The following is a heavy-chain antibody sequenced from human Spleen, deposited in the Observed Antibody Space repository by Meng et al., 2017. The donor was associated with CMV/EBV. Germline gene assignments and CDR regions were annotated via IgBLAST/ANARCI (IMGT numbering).Heavy chain of an antibody. Sequence: SIGSGDYYWSWLRQPPGKGLEWIGYIYYRGSTNYNPAIRSRITITVDTSKNKFSLKLSSVTAADTAVYYCASESCSSTSRTSGFDPWGQGTLVTVSS. CDR1: SIGSGDYY. D-gene: IGHD2-2*01. CDR2: IYYRGST. V-gene: IGHV4-30-4*08. CDR3: ASESCSSTSRTSGFDP. J-gene: IGHJ5*02.